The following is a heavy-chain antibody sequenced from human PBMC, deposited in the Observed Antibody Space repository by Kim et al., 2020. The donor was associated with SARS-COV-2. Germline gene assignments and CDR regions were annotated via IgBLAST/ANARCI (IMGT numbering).Heavy chain of an antibody. V-gene: IGHV4-4*02. Sequence: GNHNHNPSLKRRVTISVDKSKNQFSLKLSSVTGADTAVYYCARSLRFLLDWGQGTLGTVSS. D-gene: IGHD3-3*01. CDR3: ARSLRFLLD. CDR2: GNH. J-gene: IGHJ4*02.